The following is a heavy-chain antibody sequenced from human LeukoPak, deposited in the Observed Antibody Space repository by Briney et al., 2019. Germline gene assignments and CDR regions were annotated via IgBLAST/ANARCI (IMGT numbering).Heavy chain of an antibody. Sequence: ASVTVSCKASGYTFTSYGISWVRQAPGQGLEWMGWISAYNGNTNYAQKLQGRVTMTTDTSTSTAYMELRSLRSDDTAVYYCARDDCSGGNCYLDYWGQGTLVTVSS. V-gene: IGHV1-18*01. CDR3: ARDDCSGGNCYLDY. CDR2: ISAYNGNT. CDR1: GYTFTSYG. J-gene: IGHJ4*02. D-gene: IGHD2-15*01.